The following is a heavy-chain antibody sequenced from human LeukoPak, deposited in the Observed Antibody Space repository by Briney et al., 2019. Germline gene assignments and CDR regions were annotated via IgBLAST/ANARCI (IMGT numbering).Heavy chain of an antibody. CDR2: IYPGDSDT. D-gene: IGHD3-10*01. J-gene: IGHJ6*02. Sequence: GESLKISCKGSGYSFTSYWIGWVRQMPGKGLEWMGIIYPGDSDTRYSPSFQGQVTISADKSISTAYLQWSSLKASDTAMYYCARQYYYGSAPPLGYYYGMDVWGQGTTVTVSS. CDR1: GYSFTSYW. CDR3: ARQYYYGSAPPLGYYYGMDV. V-gene: IGHV5-51*01.